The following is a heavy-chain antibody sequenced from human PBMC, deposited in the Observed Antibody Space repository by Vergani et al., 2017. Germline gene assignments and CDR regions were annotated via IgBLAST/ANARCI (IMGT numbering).Heavy chain of an antibody. CDR3: ARAWGWFGELSLFDY. Sequence: EVQLLESGGGLVQPGGSLRLSCAASGFTFSSYSMNWVRQAPGKGLEWVSSISSSSSYIYYADSVKGRFTISRDNAKNSLYLQMNSLRAEDTAVYYCARAWGWFGELSLFDYWGQGTLVTVSS. J-gene: IGHJ4*02. D-gene: IGHD3-10*01. V-gene: IGHV3-21*04. CDR1: GFTFSSYS. CDR2: ISSSSSYI.